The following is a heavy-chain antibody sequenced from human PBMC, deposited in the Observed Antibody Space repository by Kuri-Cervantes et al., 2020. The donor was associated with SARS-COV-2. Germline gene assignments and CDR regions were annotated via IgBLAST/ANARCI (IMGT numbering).Heavy chain of an antibody. D-gene: IGHD1-1*01. CDR2: INPDGSYT. V-gene: IGHV3-74*01. CDR3: VRDGDHWNFDY. J-gene: IGHJ4*02. Sequence: GGSLRLSCAASGFTFSAYGMHWVRQAPGKGLVWVSRINPDGSYTNNADSVKGRFTLSRGNAKNMLFLQMNSLRAEDTAVYYCVRDGDHWNFDYWGQGNLVHVSS. CDR1: GFTFSAYG.